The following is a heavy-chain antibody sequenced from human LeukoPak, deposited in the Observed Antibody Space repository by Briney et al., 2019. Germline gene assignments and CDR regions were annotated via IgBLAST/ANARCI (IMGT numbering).Heavy chain of an antibody. Sequence: PGGSLRLSCAGFGFTFITYAMSWVRQAPGKGLEWVSAFSGGDDSTYYAHSVRGRFTISRDSSRNTLYLQMNSLRAEDTAVYYCARLSGCYYNSPLYFDYWGQGTLVTVSS. CDR2: FSGGDDST. J-gene: IGHJ4*02. CDR1: GFTFITYA. CDR3: ARLSGCYYNSPLYFDY. D-gene: IGHD3-10*01. V-gene: IGHV3-23*01.